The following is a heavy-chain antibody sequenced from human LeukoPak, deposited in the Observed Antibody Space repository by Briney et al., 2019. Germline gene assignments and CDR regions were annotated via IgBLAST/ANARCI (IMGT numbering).Heavy chain of an antibody. CDR3: ARAPLVTGSWYGDYYYYMDV. CDR2: IYSGGST. CDR1: GFTVSSNY. Sequence: GGSLRLSCAASGFTVSSNYMSWVRQAPGKGLEWVSVIYSGGSTYYADSVKGRFTISRDNAKNSLYLQMNSLRAEDTAVYYCARAPLVTGSWYGDYYYYMDVWGKGTTVTISS. D-gene: IGHD6-13*01. J-gene: IGHJ6*03. V-gene: IGHV3-53*01.